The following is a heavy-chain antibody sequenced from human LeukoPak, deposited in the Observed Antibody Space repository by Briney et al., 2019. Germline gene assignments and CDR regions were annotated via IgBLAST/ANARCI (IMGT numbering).Heavy chain of an antibody. J-gene: IGHJ6*03. CDR1: GVSINSHY. CDR2: IYDSGSA. CDR3: ARVLQNYYHLDV. Sequence: SETLSLTCTVSGVSINSHYWSWNRQPPGKGLEWIGLIYDSGSANYRSSLESRVTMTLDTSKNQFSLKLNSVTAADTAVYYCARVLQNYYHLDVWGKGTTVTVSS. D-gene: IGHD3-3*01. V-gene: IGHV4-59*11.